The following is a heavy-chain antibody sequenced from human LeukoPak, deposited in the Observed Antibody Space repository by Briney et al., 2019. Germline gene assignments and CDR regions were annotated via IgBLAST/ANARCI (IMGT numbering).Heavy chain of an antibody. D-gene: IGHD6-13*01. J-gene: IGHJ4*02. CDR3: ARRGSSFFDY. Sequence: KTSETLSLTCTVSGDSISSSTYYWGWIRQPPGKGLEWIGSIYYSGSTYYNPSLKSRVTISMDTSKNQFSLKLSSVTAADTAVYYCARRGSSFFDYWGQGILVTVSS. CDR1: GDSISSSTYY. CDR2: IYYSGST. V-gene: IGHV4-39*01.